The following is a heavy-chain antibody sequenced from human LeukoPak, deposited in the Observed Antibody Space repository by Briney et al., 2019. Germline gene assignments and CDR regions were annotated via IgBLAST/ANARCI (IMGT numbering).Heavy chain of an antibody. D-gene: IGHD2-8*01. CDR2: ISYDGSNK. CDR1: GFTFSSYG. J-gene: IGHJ3*01. Sequence: GRSLRLSCAASGFTFSSYGMHWVRQAPGKGLEWVAVISYDGSNKYYADSVKGRFTISRDNSKSTLFLQMNSLRAEDTAVYYCARPRLFKGVFDDWGQGTMVTVSS. CDR3: ARPRLFKGVFDD. V-gene: IGHV3-30*03.